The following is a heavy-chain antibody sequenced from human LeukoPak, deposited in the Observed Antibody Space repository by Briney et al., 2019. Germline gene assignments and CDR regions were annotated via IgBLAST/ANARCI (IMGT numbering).Heavy chain of an antibody. CDR1: GFPFSNYA. V-gene: IGHV3-23*01. D-gene: IGHD2-2*01. Sequence: GGSLRLSCAASGFPFSNYAMSWVRQAPGKGLEWVSVMSVRPENTHYADSVKSRFTISRDNSANTLYLQMSSLRAEDTAVYYCANLPTSWVYDPFAYWGQGTLVTVSS. CDR3: ANLPTSWVYDPFAY. J-gene: IGHJ4*02. CDR2: MSVRPENT.